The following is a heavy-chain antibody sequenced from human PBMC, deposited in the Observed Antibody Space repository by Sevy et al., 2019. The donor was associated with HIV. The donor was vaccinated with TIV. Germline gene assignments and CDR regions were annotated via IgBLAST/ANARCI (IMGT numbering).Heavy chain of an antibody. V-gene: IGHV4-59*12. D-gene: IGHD3-22*01. CDR3: ARVRRRPPVVDSNWYFDV. CDR1: GASITSYY. CDR2: VYHRGTT. J-gene: IGHJ2*01. Sequence: SETLSLTCAVSGASITSYYWNWIRQSPGKGLEWIAYVYHRGTTSYNPSLKSRVSISLDTSRKQFSLTLYSVTAADTAIYYCARVRRRPPVVDSNWYFDVWGRGTLVTVSS.